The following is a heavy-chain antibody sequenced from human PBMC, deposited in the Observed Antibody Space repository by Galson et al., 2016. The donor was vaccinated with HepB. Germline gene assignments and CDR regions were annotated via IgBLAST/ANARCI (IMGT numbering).Heavy chain of an antibody. Sequence: SLRLSCAASGFTFSNYAMSWVRQAPGKGLEWVSGINGIGGSTFYADSVKGRFTISRDNSKNTLYLEMNSLRVEDTAVYYCAKDLEGSGWFHDAFDIWGQGAMGTVS. CDR2: INGIGGST. D-gene: IGHD6-19*01. J-gene: IGHJ3*02. CDR3: AKDLEGSGWFHDAFDI. CDR1: GFTFSNYA. V-gene: IGHV3-23*01.